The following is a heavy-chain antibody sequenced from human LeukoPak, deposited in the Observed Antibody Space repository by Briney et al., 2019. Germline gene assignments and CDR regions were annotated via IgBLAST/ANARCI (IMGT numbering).Heavy chain of an antibody. D-gene: IGHD1-14*01. CDR2: ISWDGGST. Sequence: GGSLRLSCAASGFTFDDYTMHWVRQAPGKGLEWVSLISWDGGSTYYADSVKGRFTISRGNSKNSLYLQMNSLRTEDTALYYCAKDLTSTGPPFDYWGQGTLVTVSS. CDR1: GFTFDDYT. V-gene: IGHV3-43*01. J-gene: IGHJ4*02. CDR3: AKDLTSTGPPFDY.